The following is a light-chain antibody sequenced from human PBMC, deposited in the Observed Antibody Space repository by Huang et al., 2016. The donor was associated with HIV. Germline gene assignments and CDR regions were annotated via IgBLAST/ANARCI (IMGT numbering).Light chain of an antibody. Sequence: DIQMTQSPSSLSAFVGDNVTITCRASQNINSHLNWYQLEPGKGPKLLIYTTSNLYSGVPSRVSGSGSGTHFTLTINGLQPEDSATYSCQQSYSSPRVTFGPGT. CDR2: TTS. V-gene: IGKV1-39*01. J-gene: IGKJ3*01. CDR3: QQSYSSPRVT. CDR1: QNINSH.